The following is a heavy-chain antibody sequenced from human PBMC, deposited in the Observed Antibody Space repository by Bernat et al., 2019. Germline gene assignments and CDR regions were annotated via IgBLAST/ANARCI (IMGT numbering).Heavy chain of an antibody. Sequence: QVQLVESGGGVVQPGRSPRLSCAASGFTFSSYGMHWVRQAPGKGLEWVAVIWYDGSNKYYADSVKGRFTISRDNSKNTLYLQMNSLRAEDTAVYYCARVWGGGYEEDGYYYGMDVWGQGTTVTVSS. J-gene: IGHJ6*02. CDR2: IWYDGSNK. D-gene: IGHD1-26*01. CDR3: ARVWGGGYEEDGYYYGMDV. CDR1: GFTFSSYG. V-gene: IGHV3-33*01.